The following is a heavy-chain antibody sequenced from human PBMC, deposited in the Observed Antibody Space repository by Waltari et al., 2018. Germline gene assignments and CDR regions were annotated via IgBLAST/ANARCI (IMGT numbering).Heavy chain of an antibody. Sequence: QVQLQESGPGLVKPSETLSLTCAVSGYSISSGYYWGWTRQPPGKGLEWIGSNYHSGSTYYNPSLKSRVTISVDTSKNQFSLKLSSVTAADTAVYYCAREIFGVVPNYYYYGMDVWGQGTTVTVSS. V-gene: IGHV4-38-2*02. CDR1: GYSISSGYY. D-gene: IGHD3-3*01. J-gene: IGHJ6*02. CDR3: AREIFGVVPNYYYYGMDV. CDR2: NYHSGST.